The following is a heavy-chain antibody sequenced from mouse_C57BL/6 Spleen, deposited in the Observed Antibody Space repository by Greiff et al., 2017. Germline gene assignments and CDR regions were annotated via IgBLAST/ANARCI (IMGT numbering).Heavy chain of an antibody. CDR1: GYTFTSYW. J-gene: IGHJ2*01. CDR2: IHPNSGST. Sequence: VQLLQPGAELVKPGASVKLSCKASGYTFTSYWMHWVKQRPGQGLEWIGMIHPNSGSTNYNEKFKNKATLTVDKSSSTAYMQLSSLTSEDSAVYYCARGGSTVVATDYWGQGTTLTVSS. V-gene: IGHV1-64*01. D-gene: IGHD1-1*01. CDR3: ARGGSTVVATDY.